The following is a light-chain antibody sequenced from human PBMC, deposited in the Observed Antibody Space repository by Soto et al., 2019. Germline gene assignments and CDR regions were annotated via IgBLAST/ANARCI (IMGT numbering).Light chain of an antibody. J-gene: IGKJ1*01. CDR2: KAS. CDR3: MQGTHWPPT. CDR1: RSLVYSDGNAY. V-gene: IGKV2-30*01. Sequence: DVVMTQSPLSLPVTLGQPASISCRSSRSLVYSDGNAYLNWFQQRPGQSPRRLIYKASNRDSGVPERFSGSGSGTDFTLQINRVEAEDVGVYYCMQGTHWPPTFGRGTRVEI.